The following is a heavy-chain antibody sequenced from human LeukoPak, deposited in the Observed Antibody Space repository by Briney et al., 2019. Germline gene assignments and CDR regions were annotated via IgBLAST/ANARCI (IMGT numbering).Heavy chain of an antibody. CDR3: ARATRYDYVWGSYRFPYNWFDP. J-gene: IGHJ5*02. D-gene: IGHD3-16*02. Sequence: SETLSLTCTVSGGSISSYYWSWIRQPPGKGLEWIGEINHSGSTNYNPSLKSRVTISVDTSKNQFSLKLSSVTAADTAVYYCARATRYDYVWGSYRFPYNWFDPWGQGTLVTVSS. V-gene: IGHV4-34*01. CDR1: GGSISSYY. CDR2: INHSGST.